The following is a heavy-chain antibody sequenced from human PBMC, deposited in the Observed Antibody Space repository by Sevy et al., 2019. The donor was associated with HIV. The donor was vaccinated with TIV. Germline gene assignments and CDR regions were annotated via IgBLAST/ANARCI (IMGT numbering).Heavy chain of an antibody. CDR2: IKSKTDRGSA. V-gene: IGHV3-15*01. CDR1: GYTLNNAW. CDR3: TGATVFGATWFDP. D-gene: IGHD3-3*01. Sequence: GGSLRLSCAASGYTLNNAWMSWVRQAPGKGLEWLGRIKSKTDRGSAEYASPVKGRFTISRDDSKSTLYLQMNRLRTEDTGVYYCTGATVFGATWFDPWGQGALVTVSS. J-gene: IGHJ5*02.